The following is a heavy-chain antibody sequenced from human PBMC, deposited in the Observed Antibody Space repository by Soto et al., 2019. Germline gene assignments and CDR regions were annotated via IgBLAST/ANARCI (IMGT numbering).Heavy chain of an antibody. CDR3: TTDCSSPSCYSSGWYAFDY. Sequence: SLRLSCAASGFTFSNAWMSWVRQAPGKGLEWVGRIKSKTDGGTTDYAARVKGRFTISRDDSKNTLYLQMNSLKTEDTAVYYCTTDCSSPSCYSSGWYAFDYWGQGTLFTVSS. CDR2: IKSKTDGGTT. V-gene: IGHV3-15*01. D-gene: IGHD6-19*01. CDR1: GFTFSNAW. J-gene: IGHJ4*02.